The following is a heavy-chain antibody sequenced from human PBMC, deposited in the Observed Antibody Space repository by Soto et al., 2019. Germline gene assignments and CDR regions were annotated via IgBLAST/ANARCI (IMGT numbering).Heavy chain of an antibody. CDR1: GGSISSYY. V-gene: IGHV4-59*08. J-gene: IGHJ6*03. CDR3: ARRGIAAAGGGYYYYYMDV. D-gene: IGHD6-13*01. CDR2: IYYSGST. Sequence: SETLSLTCTVSGGSISSYYWSWIRQPPGKGLEWIGYIYYSGSTNYNPSLKSRVTISVDTSKNQFSLKLSSVTAADTAVYYCARRGIAAAGGGYYYYYMDVWGKGTTVTVSS.